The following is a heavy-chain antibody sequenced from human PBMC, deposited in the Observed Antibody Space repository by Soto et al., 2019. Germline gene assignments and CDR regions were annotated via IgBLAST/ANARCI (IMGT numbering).Heavy chain of an antibody. CDR2: IHHSGST. CDR3: ARGYAFDI. V-gene: IGHV4-4*02. Sequence: QGQLQESGPGLVKPSGTLSLTCAVSGASISTDNWWSWVRQPPGKGLEWIGEIHHSGSTNYNTSPKSRVTTAVDKSKNQFSLNLISVTAADTAMYYCARGYAFDIWGQGTMVTVSS. J-gene: IGHJ3*02. CDR1: GASISTDNW.